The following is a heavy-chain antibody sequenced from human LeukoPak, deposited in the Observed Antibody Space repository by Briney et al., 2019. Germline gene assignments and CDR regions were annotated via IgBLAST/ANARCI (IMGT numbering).Heavy chain of an antibody. D-gene: IGHD3-22*01. Sequence: GGPLRLSCAASGFTFSSYAMSWVRQAPGKGLEWVSAISGSGGSTYYADSVKGRFTISRDNSKNTLYLQMNSLRAEDTAVYYCAKGDSSGYSPHDYWGQGTLVTVSS. CDR3: AKGDSSGYSPHDY. CDR2: ISGSGGST. V-gene: IGHV3-23*01. J-gene: IGHJ4*02. CDR1: GFTFSSYA.